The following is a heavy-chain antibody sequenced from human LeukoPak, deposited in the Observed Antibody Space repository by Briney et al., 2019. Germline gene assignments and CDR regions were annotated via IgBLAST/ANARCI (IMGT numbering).Heavy chain of an antibody. CDR1: GFTFSSYA. D-gene: IGHD6-13*01. J-gene: IGHJ4*02. CDR2: ISYDGSNK. CDR3: ARDRTAAGLFDC. V-gene: IGHV3-30*04. Sequence: PGGSLRLSCAASGFTFSSYAMHWVRQAPGKGLEWVAVISYDGSNKYYADSVKGRFTISRDNSKNTLYLQMNSLRAEDTAVYYCARDRTAAGLFDCWGQGTLVTVSS.